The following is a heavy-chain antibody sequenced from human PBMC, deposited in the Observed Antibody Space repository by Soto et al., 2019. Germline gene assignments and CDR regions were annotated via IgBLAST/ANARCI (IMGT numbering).Heavy chain of an antibody. D-gene: IGHD6-13*01. CDR1: GGSISSTDW. V-gene: IGHV4-4*02. CDR3: AVPGAGDFDY. Sequence: QVQLQESGPGLVKPSGTLSLTCAVSGGSISSTDWWTWVRQPPGKGLEWIGEIYHSGTTNYNPSLKSRVTISLDKSKNQFSLTLSSVTAADTAVYYSAVPGAGDFDYWGQGALVTVSS. J-gene: IGHJ4*02. CDR2: IYHSGTT.